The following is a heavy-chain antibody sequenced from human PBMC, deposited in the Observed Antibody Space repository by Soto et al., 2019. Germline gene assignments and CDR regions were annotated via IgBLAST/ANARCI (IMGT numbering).Heavy chain of an antibody. CDR3: ARDLMSYPYYNGPSWYFDL. CDR1: GLTFSSYG. V-gene: IGHV3-33*01. J-gene: IGHJ2*01. CDR2: IWYDGSNK. D-gene: IGHD3-10*01. Sequence: QVQLVESGGGVVQPGRSLRLSCAASGLTFSSYGMHWVRQAPGKGLEWVAVIWYDGSNKNYADSVKGRFTISRDNSKNTLFLQMNSLRAEDTAVYYCARDLMSYPYYNGPSWYFDLWGRGTLVTVPS.